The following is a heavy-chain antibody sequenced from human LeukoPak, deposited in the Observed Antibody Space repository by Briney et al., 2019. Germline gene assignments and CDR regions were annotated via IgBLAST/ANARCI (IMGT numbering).Heavy chain of an antibody. CDR3: AREDYTNWFDP. Sequence: SETLSLTCTVSGGSISSGDFYWIWLRQPTGTGLEWLGYIYYSVRTYYNPSLKSRVTISVDTSKHQVSLKLSCVTAADTAVYYCAREDYTNWFDPWGQGTLVTVSS. D-gene: IGHD3-3*01. CDR1: GGSISSGDFY. CDR2: IYYSVRT. J-gene: IGHJ5*02. V-gene: IGHV4-30-4*01.